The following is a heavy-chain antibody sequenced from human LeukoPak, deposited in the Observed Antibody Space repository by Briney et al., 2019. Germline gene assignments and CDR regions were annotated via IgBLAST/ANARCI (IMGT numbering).Heavy chain of an antibody. V-gene: IGHV1-24*01. Sequence: ASVKVSCKVSGYTLTELSMHWVRQAPGKGLEWMGGFDPEDGETIYAQKFQGRVTMTEDTSTDTAYMELSSLRSGDTAVYYCATHPGGDYDPLYGMDVWGQGTTVTVSS. CDR2: FDPEDGET. CDR3: ATHPGGDYDPLYGMDV. D-gene: IGHD4-17*01. J-gene: IGHJ6*02. CDR1: GYTLTELS.